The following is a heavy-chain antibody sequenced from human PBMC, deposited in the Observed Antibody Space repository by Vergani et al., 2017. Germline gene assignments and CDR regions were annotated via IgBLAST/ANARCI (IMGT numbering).Heavy chain of an antibody. V-gene: IGHV4-39*07. CDR1: GCSISSRSYY. Sequence: QLQLQESGPGLVKPSETLSLTCTVSGCSISSRSYYWGWIRQPPGKGLEWIGSIYYSGSTYYNPSLKSRVPISVDTSKNQFSLRLSAVTAADSAVYYCAGEMGCGYSSDYWGQGTLVTVSS. J-gene: IGHJ4*02. CDR2: IYYSGST. CDR3: AGEMGCGYSSDY. D-gene: IGHD5-18*01.